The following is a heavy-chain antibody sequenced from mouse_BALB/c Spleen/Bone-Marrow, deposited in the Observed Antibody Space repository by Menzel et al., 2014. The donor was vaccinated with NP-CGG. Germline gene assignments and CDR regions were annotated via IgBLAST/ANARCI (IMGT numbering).Heavy chain of an antibody. CDR2: NPGSGGT. V-gene: IGHV1-54*01. J-gene: IGHJ2*01. CDR3: ARASVVPYYFDF. D-gene: IGHD1-1*01. Sequence: NPGSGGTNYNEKFKGKATLTADKSSSTAYMQLSSLTSEDSALYYCARASVVPYYFDFWGQGTTLTVSS.